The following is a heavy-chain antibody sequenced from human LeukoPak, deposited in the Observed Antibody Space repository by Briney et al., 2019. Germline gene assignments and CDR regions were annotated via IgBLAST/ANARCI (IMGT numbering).Heavy chain of an antibody. Sequence: ASVKVSCKVSGYTFINYGVSWVRQAPGQGLEWMGWISGYNGHTNYVQKLQGRVTMTTDTSTSTAYMELRSLRSDDTAVYYCARSRPAAGSIDYWGQGTLLTVSS. CDR1: GYTFINYG. V-gene: IGHV1-18*01. J-gene: IGHJ4*02. CDR2: ISGYNGHT. D-gene: IGHD6-13*01. CDR3: ARSRPAAGSIDY.